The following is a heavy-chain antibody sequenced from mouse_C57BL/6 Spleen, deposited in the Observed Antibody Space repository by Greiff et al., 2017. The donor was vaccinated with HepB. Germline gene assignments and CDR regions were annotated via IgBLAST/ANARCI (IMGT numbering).Heavy chain of an antibody. CDR1: GYSFTSYW. CDR2: IDPTDSYT. D-gene: IGHD1-1*01. CDR3: ARDYYGSRGGDYFDY. J-gene: IGHJ2*01. Sequence: VQLQQPGPELVRPGTSVKMSCKASGYSFTSYWMHWVKQRPGQGLEWIGVIDPTDSYTNYNQKFKGKATLTVDTSSSTAYMQLSSLTSEDSAVYDCARDYYGSRGGDYFDYWGQGTTLTVSS. V-gene: IGHV1-59*01.